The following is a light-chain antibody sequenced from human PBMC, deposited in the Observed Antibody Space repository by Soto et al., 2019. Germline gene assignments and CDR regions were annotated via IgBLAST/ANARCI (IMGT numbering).Light chain of an antibody. CDR3: QQYYSFPPYT. CDR1: QGIASY. Sequence: AIRMTQSPSSFSASTGDRVTITCRASQGIASYLAWYQQKPGKAPKLLIYAASTLHSGVPSRFSGSGSGTDFTLTISSLQSEDFATYYCQQYYSFPPYTFGQGTQLEIK. J-gene: IGKJ2*01. CDR2: AAS. V-gene: IGKV1-8*01.